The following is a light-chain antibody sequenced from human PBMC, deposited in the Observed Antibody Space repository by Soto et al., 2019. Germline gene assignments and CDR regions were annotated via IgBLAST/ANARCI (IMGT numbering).Light chain of an antibody. V-gene: IGLV2-11*01. CDR1: SSDVGVYNY. CDR2: DVI. CDR3: CSSDASSLWV. J-gene: IGLJ3*02. Sequence: QSALTQPRSVSGSPGQSVTISCTGTSSDVGVYNYVSWYQQHPGKAPQLVIYDVIKRPSGVPYRFSGSKSGNTASLTISGLLAEDEDDYYCCSSDASSLWVFGGGTKLTVL.